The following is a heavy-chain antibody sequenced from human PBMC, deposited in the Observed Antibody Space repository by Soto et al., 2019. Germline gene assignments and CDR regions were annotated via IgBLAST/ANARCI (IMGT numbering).Heavy chain of an antibody. V-gene: IGHV3-30-3*01. CDR3: ARDLYYGSGSPLGY. CDR2: ISNDGNNK. Sequence: QVQLVESGGGVVQPGRSLRLSCAASGFTFSSYILHWVRQAPGKGLECVSVISNDGNNKYYADSVKGRFTASRDNSKNTLFLLMNSLRAEDTAVYYCARDLYYGSGSPLGYWGQGTLVTVSS. CDR1: GFTFSSYI. J-gene: IGHJ4*02. D-gene: IGHD3-10*01.